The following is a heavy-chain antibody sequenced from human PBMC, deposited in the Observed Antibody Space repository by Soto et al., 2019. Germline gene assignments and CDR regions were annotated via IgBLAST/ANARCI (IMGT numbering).Heavy chain of an antibody. V-gene: IGHV3-74*01. D-gene: IGHD3-10*01. J-gene: IGHJ4*02. CDR3: ARERSVSGSYYNAGGFDY. CDR1: GFTFSSTW. CDR2: INSDGSNT. Sequence: GGSLRLSCAASGFTFSSTWMHWVRQAPGKGLVWGTRINSDGSNTNYADSVKGRFTISRDNAKNTLYLQMNSLRAEDTAVYYCARERSVSGSYYNAGGFDYWGQGTLVTVSS.